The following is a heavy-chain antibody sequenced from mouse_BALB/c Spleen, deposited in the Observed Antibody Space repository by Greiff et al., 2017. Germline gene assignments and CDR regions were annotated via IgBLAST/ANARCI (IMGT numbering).Heavy chain of an antibody. D-gene: IGHD1-1*01. CDR1: GYTFTSYV. CDR3: ARWGTVVAPPYAMDY. Sequence: VQLQQSGPELVKPGASVKMSCKASGYTFTSYVMHWVKQKPGQGLEWIGYINPYNDGTKYNEKFKGKATLTSDKSSSTAYMELSSLTSEDSAVYYCARWGTVVAPPYAMDYWGQGTSVTVSS. CDR2: INPYNDGT. V-gene: IGHV1-14*01. J-gene: IGHJ4*01.